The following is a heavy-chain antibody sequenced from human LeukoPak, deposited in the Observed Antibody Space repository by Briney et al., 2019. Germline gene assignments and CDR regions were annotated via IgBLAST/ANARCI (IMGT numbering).Heavy chain of an antibody. CDR3: ARDGQTIRFGELSAFDI. CDR1: GGSISSSSYY. Sequence: SETLSLTCTVSGGSISSSSYYWGWIRQPPGKGLEWIGSIYYSGSTNYNPSLKSRVTISVDTSKNQFSLKLSSVTAADTAVYYCARDGQTIRFGELSAFDIWGQGTMVTVSS. D-gene: IGHD3-10*01. J-gene: IGHJ3*02. V-gene: IGHV4-39*07. CDR2: IYYSGST.